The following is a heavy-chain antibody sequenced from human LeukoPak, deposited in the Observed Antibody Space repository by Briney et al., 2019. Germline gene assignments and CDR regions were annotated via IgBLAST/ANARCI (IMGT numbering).Heavy chain of an antibody. D-gene: IGHD6-19*01. CDR2: IKQDGSEK. Sequence: GGSLRLSYAASGFTFSSYWMSWVRQTPGKGLEWVANIKQDGSEKYYVDSVKGRFTLSRDNAKNSLYLQMNSLRAEDTAVYYCAREGSGWTIDYWGQGTLVTVSS. CDR3: AREGSGWTIDY. V-gene: IGHV3-7*01. J-gene: IGHJ4*02. CDR1: GFTFSSYW.